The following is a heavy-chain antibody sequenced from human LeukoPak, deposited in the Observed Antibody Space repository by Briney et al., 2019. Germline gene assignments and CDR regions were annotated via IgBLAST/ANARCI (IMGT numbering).Heavy chain of an antibody. CDR3: ARDQGSLTRSWYTGY. Sequence: GASVKVSCKASGYTFTGYHIHWVRQAPGQGREWMGRINPYSGDTNFAQKFQGRVTMTRDTSMTTAYMDLSSLTPDDTAVYFCARDQGSLTRSWYTGYWGQGTQVTASS. J-gene: IGHJ4*02. V-gene: IGHV1-2*06. CDR2: INPYSGDT. D-gene: IGHD6-13*01. CDR1: GYTFTGYH.